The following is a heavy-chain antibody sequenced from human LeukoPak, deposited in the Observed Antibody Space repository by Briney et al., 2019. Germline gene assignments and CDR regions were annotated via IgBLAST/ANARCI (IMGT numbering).Heavy chain of an antibody. CDR1: GGSFSGYY. J-gene: IGHJ5*02. Sequence: SETLSLTCAVYGGSFSGYYWSWIRQPPGKGLGWIGEINHSGSTNYNPSLKSRVTISVDTSKNQFSLKLSSVTAADTAVYYCASIPYYDFWSGYYTWGQGTLVTVSS. V-gene: IGHV4-34*01. CDR2: INHSGST. CDR3: ASIPYYDFWSGYYT. D-gene: IGHD3-3*01.